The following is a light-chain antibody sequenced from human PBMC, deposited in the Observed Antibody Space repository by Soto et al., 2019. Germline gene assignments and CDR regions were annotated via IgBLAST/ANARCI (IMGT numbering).Light chain of an antibody. CDR2: DVS. CDR1: SSDVGGYNY. Sequence: QSALTQPASVSGSPGQSITISCTGTSSDVGGYNYVYWYQQHPGKAPKLMTYDVSNRPSGVSNRFSGSKSGNTASLTISGLQAEDEADYYCSSYTSSTVVFGGGTKVTVL. J-gene: IGLJ2*01. V-gene: IGLV2-14*01. CDR3: SSYTSSTVV.